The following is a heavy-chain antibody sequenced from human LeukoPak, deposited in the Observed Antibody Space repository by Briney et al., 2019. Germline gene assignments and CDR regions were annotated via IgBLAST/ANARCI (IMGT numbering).Heavy chain of an antibody. J-gene: IGHJ6*02. V-gene: IGHV4-39*07. CDR3: AREGRSSYYYYGMDV. CDR2: IYYSGST. Sequence: SETLSLTCTVSGGSISSHYYWIWIRQPPGKGLEWIGSIYYSGSTYYNPSLKSRVTISVDTSKNQFSLKLNSLTAADTAVYYCAREGRSSYYYYGMDVWGQGTTVTVSS. D-gene: IGHD3-10*01. CDR1: GGSISSHYY.